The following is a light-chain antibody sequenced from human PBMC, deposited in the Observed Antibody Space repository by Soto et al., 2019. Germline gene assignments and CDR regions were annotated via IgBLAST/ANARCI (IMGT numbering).Light chain of an antibody. J-gene: IGKJ1*01. V-gene: IGKV1-5*01. CDR2: DAS. Sequence: DIQMTQSPSTPSASVGDRVTITCRASQSISSWLAWYQQKPGKAPKLLIYDASSLESGVPSRFSGSGSGTEFTLTISSLQPDYFATYYCQHYNSFGTFGQGTKV. CDR1: QSISSW. CDR3: QHYNSFGT.